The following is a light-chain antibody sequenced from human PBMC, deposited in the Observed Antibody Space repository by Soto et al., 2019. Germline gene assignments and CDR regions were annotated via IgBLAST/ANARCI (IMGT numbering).Light chain of an antibody. CDR3: QTWGSGIVV. CDR1: SGHSNYA. J-gene: IGLJ2*01. CDR2: LNSDGSH. V-gene: IGLV4-69*01. Sequence: QAVVTQSPSASASLGASVKLTCTLSSGHSNYAIAWHQQQSEKGPRYLMKLNSDGSHSKGDGTPDRFSGSSSGAERYLTISSLHSEDEADYYCQTWGSGIVVFGGGTQLTVL.